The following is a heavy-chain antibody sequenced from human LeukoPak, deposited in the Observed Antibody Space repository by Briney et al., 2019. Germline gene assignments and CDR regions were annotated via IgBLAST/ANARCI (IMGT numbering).Heavy chain of an antibody. D-gene: IGHD3-22*01. J-gene: IGHJ4*02. CDR3: ARDEWNYHDSSASPLDY. CDR2: INWNGAST. Sequence: PGGSLRLSCDASGFSFDDHAMNWVRQGPRKGLEWISVINWNGASTDYADSVKGRFTISRDNAKNSLYLQMNSLRAEDTAIYYCARDEWNYHDSSASPLDYWGQGTLVTVSS. CDR1: GFSFDDHA. V-gene: IGHV3-20*04.